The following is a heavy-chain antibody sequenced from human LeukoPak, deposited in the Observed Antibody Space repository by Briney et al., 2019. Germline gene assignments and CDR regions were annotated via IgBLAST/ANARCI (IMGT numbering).Heavy chain of an antibody. CDR3: ASRYDSSGYLLVWFDP. Sequence: PGGSLRLSCAASGFTFSSYSMTWVRQPPGKGLEWIGEINHSGSTNYNPSLTSRVTISVDTSKNQFSLKLSSVTAADTAVYYCASRYDSSGYLLVWFDPWGQGTLVTVSS. CDR1: GFTFSSYS. V-gene: IGHV4-34*01. D-gene: IGHD3-22*01. J-gene: IGHJ5*02. CDR2: INHSGST.